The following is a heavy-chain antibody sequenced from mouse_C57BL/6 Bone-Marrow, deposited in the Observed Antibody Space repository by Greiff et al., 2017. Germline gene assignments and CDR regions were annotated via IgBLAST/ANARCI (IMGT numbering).Heavy chain of an antibody. CDR2: IDPSDSYT. D-gene: IGHD2-4*01. J-gene: IGHJ2*01. CDR3: ARRDYGLDY. V-gene: IGHV1-59*01. Sequence: VQLQQPGAELVRPGTSVKLSCKASGYTFTSYWMHWVKQRPGQGLEWIGVIDPSDSYTNYNQKFKGKATLTVDTSSSTAYMQLSSLTSEDSAVYYCARRDYGLDYWGQGTTLTGSS. CDR1: GYTFTSYW.